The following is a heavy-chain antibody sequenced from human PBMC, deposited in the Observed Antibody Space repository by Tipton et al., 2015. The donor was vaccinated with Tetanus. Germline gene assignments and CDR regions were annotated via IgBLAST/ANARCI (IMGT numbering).Heavy chain of an antibody. Sequence: SLRLSCAASGFTFSDYYMSWLRQAPGKGLEWISYITDSGSVAFYSDSVKGRFTISRDNTQNSLYLQMNILRVDDTAVYFCARRDCSGGRCPALKDYWAPGTLVTVSS. D-gene: IGHD2-15*01. CDR3: ARRDCSGGRCPALKDY. CDR1: GFTFSDYY. J-gene: IGHJ4*02. V-gene: IGHV3-11*01. CDR2: ITDSGSVA.